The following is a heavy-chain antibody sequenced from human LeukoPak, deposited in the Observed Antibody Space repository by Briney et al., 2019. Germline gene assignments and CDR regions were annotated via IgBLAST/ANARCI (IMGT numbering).Heavy chain of an antibody. CDR3: AKVGEVGTSIGSDRYYYYGMDV. D-gene: IGHD2-21*02. CDR2: ISGSGGST. J-gene: IGHJ6*04. CDR1: GFTFSSYA. Sequence: GGSLRLSCAASGFTFSSYAMSWVRQAPGKGREWVSAISGSGGSTYYADSVKGRFTISRDNSKNTLYLQMNRLRAEDTAVYYCAKVGEVGTSIGSDRYYYYGMDVWGKGTTVTVSS. V-gene: IGHV3-23*01.